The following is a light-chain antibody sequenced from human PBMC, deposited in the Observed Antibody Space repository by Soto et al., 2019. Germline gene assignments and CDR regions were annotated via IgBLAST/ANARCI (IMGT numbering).Light chain of an antibody. CDR2: AAS. CDR3: QQSYFTAGGGFT. Sequence: DIQMTQSPSSLSASVGDRVTIACRASQSISSYLSWYQQKPGKAPRLLIYAASTLQSGVPSRFSGSGSGTGFTLTISSLQPEDFAVYYCQQSYFTAGGGFTLGPGTKVDIK. V-gene: IGKV1-39*01. CDR1: QSISSY. J-gene: IGKJ3*01.